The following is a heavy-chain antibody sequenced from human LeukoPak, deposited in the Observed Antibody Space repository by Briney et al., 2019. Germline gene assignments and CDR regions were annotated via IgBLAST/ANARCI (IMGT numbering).Heavy chain of an antibody. CDR1: GGSISSTTYY. D-gene: IGHD3-22*01. Sequence: PSETLSLTCTVSGGSISSTTYYWGWIRRPPGKGLEWIGEITPSGSTNYSPSLKSRVSISIDTSKKKLSLRLTSVTAADSAVYYCASSFYYDSRDYWGQGTLVTVSS. J-gene: IGHJ4*02. V-gene: IGHV4-39*07. CDR3: ASSFYYDSRDY. CDR2: ITPSGST.